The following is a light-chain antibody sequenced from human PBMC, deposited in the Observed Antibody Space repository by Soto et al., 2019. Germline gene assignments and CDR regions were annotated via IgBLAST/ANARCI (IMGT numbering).Light chain of an antibody. CDR1: QSVSTN. CDR3: QQYANWPYT. J-gene: IGKJ2*01. Sequence: EVVMTQSPATLSLTPGESATLSCRASQSVSTNVAWFPQRPGQPPRLLIYAASGRATGSPARFRGSGSGTEVTLTIGSLQSEDFAVYFFQQYANWPYTFAQGTKLEF. V-gene: IGKV3-15*01. CDR2: AAS.